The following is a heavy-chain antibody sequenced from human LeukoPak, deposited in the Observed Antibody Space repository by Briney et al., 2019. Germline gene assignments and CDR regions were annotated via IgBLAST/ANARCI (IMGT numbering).Heavy chain of an antibody. CDR1: GGSFSGCY. CDR3: ARHRGSSSY. J-gene: IGHJ4*02. V-gene: IGHV4-34*01. D-gene: IGHD6-6*01. CDR2: INHSGST. Sequence: SETLSLTCAVYGGSFSGCYWSWIRQPPGKGLEWIGEINHSGSTNYNPSLKSRVTISVDTSKNQFSLKLSSVTAADTAVYYCARHRGSSSYWGQGTLVTVSS.